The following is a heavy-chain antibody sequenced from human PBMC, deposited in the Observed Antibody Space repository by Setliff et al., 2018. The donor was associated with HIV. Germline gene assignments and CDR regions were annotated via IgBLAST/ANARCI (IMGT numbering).Heavy chain of an antibody. CDR1: GYTFTSYA. D-gene: IGHD3-3*01. V-gene: IGHV1-3*01. CDR3: ARDADYDFWSGYWRYFDY. CDR2: INAGNGNT. Sequence: ASVNVSCKASGYTFTSYAIHWVRQAPGQRLEWMGWINAGNGNTKYSQKFQGRVTITTDTSASTAYMELSSLRSEDTAVYYCARDADYDFWSGYWRYFDYWGQGMLVTVSS. J-gene: IGHJ4*02.